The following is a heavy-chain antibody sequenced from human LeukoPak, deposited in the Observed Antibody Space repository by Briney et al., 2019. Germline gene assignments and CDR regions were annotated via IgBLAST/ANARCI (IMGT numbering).Heavy chain of an antibody. CDR2: ISAYNGNT. Sequence: ASVKVSCKASGYTFTSYGISWVRQAPGQGLEWMGWISAYNGNTNYAQKLQGRVTMTRDMPTSTVYMELSSLRSEDTAVYYCARNQASGLDYWGQGTLVTVSS. D-gene: IGHD3-10*01. CDR3: ARNQASGLDY. V-gene: IGHV1-18*01. J-gene: IGHJ4*02. CDR1: GYTFTSYG.